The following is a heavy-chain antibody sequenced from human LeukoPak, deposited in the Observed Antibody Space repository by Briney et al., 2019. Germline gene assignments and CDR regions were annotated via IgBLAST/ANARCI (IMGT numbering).Heavy chain of an antibody. D-gene: IGHD2-2*01. CDR3: ARVAVYCSSTSCYEWGFYYYGMDV. Sequence: GGSLRLSCAASGFTFSSYSMNWVRQAPGKGLEWVSSISSSSSYIYYADSVKGRFTISRDNAKNSLYLQMNSLRAEDTAVYYCARVAVYCSSTSCYEWGFYYYGMDVWGKGTTVTVSS. V-gene: IGHV3-21*01. CDR1: GFTFSSYS. CDR2: ISSSSSYI. J-gene: IGHJ6*04.